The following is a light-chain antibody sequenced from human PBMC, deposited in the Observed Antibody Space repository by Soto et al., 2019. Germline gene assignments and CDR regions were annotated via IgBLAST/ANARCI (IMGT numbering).Light chain of an antibody. CDR1: QSVSGW. J-gene: IGKJ1*01. Sequence: IPLTPSPSTLSTYVGDTVTVACRASQSVSGWLAWYQQKPGEAPKLLIYDASALPRGVPSRFSGSGSGTKFTLTIASLQPDDFATYYCQQDETCSGTFGPGTKVDVK. CDR3: QQDETCSGT. V-gene: IGKV1-5*01. CDR2: DAS.